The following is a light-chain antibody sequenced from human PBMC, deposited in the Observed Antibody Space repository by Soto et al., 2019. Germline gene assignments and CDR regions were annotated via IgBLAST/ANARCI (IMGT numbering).Light chain of an antibody. J-gene: IGLJ1*01. CDR1: SGDVGTYDF. CDR2: DVS. Sequence: QSVLTQPRSVSGSPGQSVTISCTGTSGDVGTYDFVSWYQQHPGKAPRLMIFDVSERPSGVPDRFSGSKSGNTASLTISGLQDEDEADYYCCLYAVTFYVFGTGTKVTVL. V-gene: IGLV2-11*01. CDR3: CLYAVTFYV.